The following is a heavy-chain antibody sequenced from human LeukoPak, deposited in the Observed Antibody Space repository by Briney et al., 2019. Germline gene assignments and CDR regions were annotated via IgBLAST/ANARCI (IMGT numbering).Heavy chain of an antibody. J-gene: IGHJ6*03. CDR3: ARALGSSPRRNYMDV. CDR1: GFTFRSYE. Sequence: GGSLRLSCAVSGFTFRSYEMNWVRQAPGKGLEWVSYISSSGSTIYYADSVKGRFTISRDNAKNSLYLQMNSLRAEDTAVYYCARALGSSPRRNYMDVWGKGTTVTLSS. D-gene: IGHD6-6*01. V-gene: IGHV3-48*03. CDR2: ISSSGSTI.